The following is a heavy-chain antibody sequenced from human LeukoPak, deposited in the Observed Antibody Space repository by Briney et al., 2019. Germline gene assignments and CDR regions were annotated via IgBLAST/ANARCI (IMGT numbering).Heavy chain of an antibody. V-gene: IGHV3-48*01. J-gene: IGHJ4*02. CDR1: VFTFCNYS. CDR3: AREPVFSSGWYAEYYFDY. D-gene: IGHD6-19*01. Sequence: GGSLRLSCAASVFTFCNYSMNGVRQAPGKGREWVSYISSSSSTIYYTHSVKGRFTISRDNAKNSLYLQMNSLRAEDTAVYYCAREPVFSSGWYAEYYFDYWGQGTLVTVS. CDR2: ISSSSSTI.